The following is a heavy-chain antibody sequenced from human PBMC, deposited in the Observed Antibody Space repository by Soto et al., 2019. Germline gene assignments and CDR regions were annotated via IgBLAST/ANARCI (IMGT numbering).Heavy chain of an antibody. V-gene: IGHV3-7*03. CDR2: INQDGSEK. Sequence: GGFLRLSCAASGFTFSNYWMSWVRRAPGKGLEWVADINQDGSEKYYVDSVKGRFTISRDNADNSLYLHMDSLRAEDTAVFYCAKQWTTPYFDYWGQGTPVTVSS. CDR3: AKQWTTPYFDY. D-gene: IGHD4-17*01. J-gene: IGHJ4*02. CDR1: GFTFSNYW.